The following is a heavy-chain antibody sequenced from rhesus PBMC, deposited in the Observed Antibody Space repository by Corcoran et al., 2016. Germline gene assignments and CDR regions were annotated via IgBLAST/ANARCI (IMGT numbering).Heavy chain of an antibody. CDR1: GGSFSSSH. Sequence: QLQLQESGPGLAKPSETLSVTCAVPGGSFSSSHWTWPRQAPGKGLEWVGYIYGSGSSTDYNPSLKSRVTLSVDTSKNQLSLKLSSVTAADTAVYYCASEDGNYGLDSWGQGVVVTVSS. V-gene: IGHV4-169*02. J-gene: IGHJ6*01. CDR2: IYGSGSST. D-gene: IGHD4-29*01. CDR3: ASEDGNYGLDS.